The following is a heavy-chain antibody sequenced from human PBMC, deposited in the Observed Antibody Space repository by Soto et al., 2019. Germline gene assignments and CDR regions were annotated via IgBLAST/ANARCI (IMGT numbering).Heavy chain of an antibody. D-gene: IGHD3-22*01. J-gene: IGHJ4*02. V-gene: IGHV4-31*03. CDR3: ARDALSRDSI. CDR2: ISYSGST. CDR1: GGSISSGGYY. Sequence: QVQLQESGPGLVKPSQTLSLTCTVSGGSISSGGYYWSWIRQHPGKGLEWIGYISYSGSTYYTPSLERRVTISVDTSKTQFSLKLSSVTAADTAVYYCARDALSRDSIWGQGNGVTVSS.